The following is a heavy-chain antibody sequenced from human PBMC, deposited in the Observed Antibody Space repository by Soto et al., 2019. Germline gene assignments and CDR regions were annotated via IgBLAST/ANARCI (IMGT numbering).Heavy chain of an antibody. V-gene: IGHV4-59*08. CDR2: IYYSGST. CDR1: GGSISSYY. CDR3: ARHRYGDYFDY. D-gene: IGHD4-17*01. Sequence: SETLSLTCTVSGGSISSYYWSWIRQPPGKGLEWIGYIYYSGSTNYNPSLESRVTISVDTSKNQFSLKLSSVTAADTAVYYCARHRYGDYFDYWGQGTLVTVSS. J-gene: IGHJ4*02.